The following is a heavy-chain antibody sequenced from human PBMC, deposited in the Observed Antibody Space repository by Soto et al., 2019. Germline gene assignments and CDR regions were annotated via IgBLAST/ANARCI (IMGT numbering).Heavy chain of an antibody. CDR2: IYYSGST. V-gene: IGHV4-59*01. J-gene: IGHJ5*02. CDR1: GGSISSYY. D-gene: IGHD3-22*01. CDR3: ARVPDEDDSSGQWLFRFDP. Sequence: SETLSLTCTVSGGSISSYYWSWIRQPPGKGLEWIGYIYYSGSTNYNPSLKSRVTMSVDTSKNQFSLKLSPVTAADTAVYYCARVPDEDDSSGQWLFRFDPWGQGTLVTVSS.